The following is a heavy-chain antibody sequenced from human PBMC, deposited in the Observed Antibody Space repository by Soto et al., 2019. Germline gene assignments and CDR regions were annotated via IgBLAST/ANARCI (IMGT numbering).Heavy chain of an antibody. Sequence: SETLSLTCTVSGGSISSSSYYWGWIRQPPGKGLEWIGSIYYSGSTYYNPSLKSRVTISVDTSKNQFSLKLSSVTAADTAVYYCARQDRGYCSSTSCYAPGDYWGQGTLVTVSS. D-gene: IGHD2-2*01. CDR3: ARQDRGYCSSTSCYAPGDY. CDR1: GGSISSSSYY. J-gene: IGHJ4*02. V-gene: IGHV4-39*01. CDR2: IYYSGST.